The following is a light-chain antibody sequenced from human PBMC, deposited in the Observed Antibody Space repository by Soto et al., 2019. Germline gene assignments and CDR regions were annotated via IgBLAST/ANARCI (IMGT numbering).Light chain of an antibody. V-gene: IGKV3-11*01. CDR1: QSVSSY. J-gene: IGKJ2*01. CDR3: QQRSNWPEGT. CDR2: DAS. Sequence: EIVLTQSPATLSLSPGERATLSCRASQSVSSYLAWYQHKPGQAPRLLIYDASNRATGIPARVSGSGSGTDVTLTISSLEPEDFAVYYCQQRSNWPEGTFGQRTKLEIK.